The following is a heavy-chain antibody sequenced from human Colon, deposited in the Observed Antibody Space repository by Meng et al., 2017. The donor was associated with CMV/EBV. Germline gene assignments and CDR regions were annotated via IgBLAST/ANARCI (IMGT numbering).Heavy chain of an antibody. Sequence: GQGLVMPSVTRPLICPDAGVPTSRSKWWTRVRQPPGKGLEWIGEIYHSGTTNYNPSLKSRVTISVDKSKNQVSLNLSSVTAADTAVYFCAKIPLGYSLSPLVGLDPWGQGTLVTVSS. D-gene: IGHD5-18*01. CDR2: IYHSGTT. J-gene: IGHJ5*02. CDR3: AKIPLGYSLSPLVGLDP. CDR1: GVPTSRSKW. V-gene: IGHV4-4*02.